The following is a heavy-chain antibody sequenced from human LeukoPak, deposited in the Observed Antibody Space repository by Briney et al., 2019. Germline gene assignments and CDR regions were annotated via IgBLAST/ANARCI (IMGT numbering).Heavy chain of an antibody. CDR1: GGSISSYY. J-gene: IGHJ5*02. CDR3: ARHVYGSGQYNWFDP. V-gene: IGHV4-59*08. D-gene: IGHD3-10*01. CDR2: IYYSGST. Sequence: SETLSLTCTVSGGSISSYYWSWIRQPPGKGLEWIGYIYYSGSTNYNPSLKSRVTISVDTSKNQFSLKLSSVTAADTAVYYCARHVYGSGQYNWFDPWGGGTLVTVSS.